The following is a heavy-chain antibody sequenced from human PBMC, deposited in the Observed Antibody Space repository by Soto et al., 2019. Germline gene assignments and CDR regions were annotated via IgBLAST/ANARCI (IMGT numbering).Heavy chain of an antibody. CDR1: GYSFTGYY. Sequence: ASVKVSCKASGYSFTGYYIHWVRQAPRQGLEWLGWINPNSGGTNYAQKFQGWVTMTRDTSISTAYMELSRLRSDDTAVYYCARPAAGPGYGMDVWGQGTTVTVSS. J-gene: IGHJ6*02. V-gene: IGHV1-2*04. CDR3: ARPAAGPGYGMDV. D-gene: IGHD6-13*01. CDR2: INPNSGGT.